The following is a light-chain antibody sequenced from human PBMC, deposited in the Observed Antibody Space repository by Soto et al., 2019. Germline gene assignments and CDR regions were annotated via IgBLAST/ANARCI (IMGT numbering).Light chain of an antibody. V-gene: IGKV1-5*03. CDR2: KAS. CDR1: QNINTW. CDR3: QQYNNYFWA. J-gene: IGKJ1*01. Sequence: DIQMGLSPSTVSASLRDRVDMTCRASQNINTWLAWYLQKPGKAPKLLMLKASSLESGVASRFSGSGSGTEFTLTISSLQPDDLATYYCQQYNNYFWAFGQGTKVDNK.